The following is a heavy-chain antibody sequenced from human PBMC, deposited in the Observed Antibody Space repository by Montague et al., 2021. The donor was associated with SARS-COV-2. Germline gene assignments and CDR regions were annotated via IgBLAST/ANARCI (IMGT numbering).Heavy chain of an antibody. CDR1: GGSIGSHF. Sequence: SETLSLTCTVAGGSIGSHFWSWIRQPPGKGLEWLGVVYYSGYTYXNPSVKGRVTISIDASKNQFSLKLNSLTATETAIYHCARRRLREDYFDFWGQGTLLTVSS. V-gene: IGHV4-59*08. CDR3: ARRRLREDYFDF. D-gene: IGHD4-17*01. CDR2: VYYSGYT. J-gene: IGHJ4*02.